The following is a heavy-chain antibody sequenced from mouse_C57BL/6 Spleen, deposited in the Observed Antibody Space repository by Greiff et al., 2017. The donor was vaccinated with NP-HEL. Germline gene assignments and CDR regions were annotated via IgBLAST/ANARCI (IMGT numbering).Heavy chain of an antibody. J-gene: IGHJ4*01. CDR1: GFNIKDDY. CDR3: TTRDYGSSYDYAMDY. V-gene: IGHV14-4*01. D-gene: IGHD1-1*01. Sequence: EVQLQQSGAELVRPGASVKLSCTASGFNIKDDYMHWVKQRPEQGLEWIGWIDPENGDTEYASKFQGKATITADTSSNTAYLQLSSLTSEDTAVDYCTTRDYGSSYDYAMDYWGQGTSVTVSA. CDR2: IDPENGDT.